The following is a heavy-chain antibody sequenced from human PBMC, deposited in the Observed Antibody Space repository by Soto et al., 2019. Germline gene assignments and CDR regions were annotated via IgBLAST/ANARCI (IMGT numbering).Heavy chain of an antibody. J-gene: IGHJ4*02. CDR2: IGANEGNT. D-gene: IGHD6-19*01. CDR1: GFTLITYG. CDR3: ARNRSSGWPETHYFDC. V-gene: IGHV1-18*01. Sequence: QVQLVQFGPELKKPGASVKVSCKASGFTLITYGIDWVRQAPGQGLEWMGWIGANEGNTNFAQKLQGRVTLTTDTSTDTSDMELMSLRSDDTALYYCARNRSSGWPETHYFDCWGQGTLVTVAS.